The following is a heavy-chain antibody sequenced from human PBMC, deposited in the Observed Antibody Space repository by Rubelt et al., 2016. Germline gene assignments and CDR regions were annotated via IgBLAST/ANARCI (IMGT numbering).Heavy chain of an antibody. CDR3: ARGRVSSGWYRDY. CDR1: GGSMNNNDYY. D-gene: IGHD6-19*01. V-gene: IGHV4-39*07. Sequence: QLQLQESGPGLVKPSETLSLTCTVSGGSMNNNDYYWAWLRQPPGKDLEWIGSISYSGSTYYNPSLKSRVTISVDTAKTQFSLKVSSVTASDTAGYYCARGRVSSGWYRDYWGQGTLVIVSS. CDR2: ISYSGST. J-gene: IGHJ4*02.